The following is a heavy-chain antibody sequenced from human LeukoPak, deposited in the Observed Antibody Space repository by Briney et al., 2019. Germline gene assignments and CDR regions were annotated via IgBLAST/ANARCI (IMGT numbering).Heavy chain of an antibody. D-gene: IGHD1-26*01. CDR3: ARHVRVGATSGFDY. CDR2: IYYSGST. CDR1: GGSISSSSYY. V-gene: IGHV4-39*01. Sequence: SETLSLTCTVSGGSISSSSYYWGWIRQPPGKGLEWIGSIYYSGSTYYNPSLKSRVTISVDTSKNQFSLKLSSVTAADTAVYYCARHVRVGATSGFDYWGQGTLVTVSS. J-gene: IGHJ4*02.